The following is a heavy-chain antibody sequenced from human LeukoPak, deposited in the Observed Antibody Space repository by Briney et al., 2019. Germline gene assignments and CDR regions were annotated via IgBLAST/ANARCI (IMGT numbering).Heavy chain of an antibody. Sequence: PSETLSLTCTVSGYSISSAYYWGWIRQPPGKGLEWIGTIYESGTTYSNPSLKSRVTISVVTSKNQFSLKLSSVTAADTAVYYCATRYSGSYRPWDYWGQGTLVTVSS. J-gene: IGHJ4*02. V-gene: IGHV4-38-2*02. D-gene: IGHD1-26*01. CDR3: ATRYSGSYRPWDY. CDR2: IYESGTT. CDR1: GYSISSAYY.